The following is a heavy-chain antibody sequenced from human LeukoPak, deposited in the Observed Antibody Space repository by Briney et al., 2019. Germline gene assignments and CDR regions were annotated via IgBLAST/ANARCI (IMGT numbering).Heavy chain of an antibody. CDR3: ARARRYFDY. CDR1: GGSFSGYY. Sequence: SETLSLTCAVYGGSFSGYYWSWIRQPPGKGLEWIGEINHSGSTNYNPSLKSRVTISVDTSKNQVSLKLSSVTAADTAVYYCARARRYFDYWGQGTLVTVSS. V-gene: IGHV4-34*01. CDR2: INHSGST. J-gene: IGHJ4*02.